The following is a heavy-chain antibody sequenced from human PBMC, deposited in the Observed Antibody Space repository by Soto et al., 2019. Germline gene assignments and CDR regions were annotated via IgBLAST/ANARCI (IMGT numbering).Heavy chain of an antibody. D-gene: IGHD3-22*01. CDR3: ARSPGGWLWNDY. V-gene: IGHV3-74*01. CDR1: GFTFSSYW. J-gene: IGHJ4*02. CDR2: INSDGSST. Sequence: GGSLRLSCAASGFTFSSYWMHWVRQAPGKGLVWVSRINSDGSSTNYADSVKGRFTISRDNAKNTLYLQMNSLRAEDTAVYYCARSPGGWLWNDYWGQGNLVTVSS.